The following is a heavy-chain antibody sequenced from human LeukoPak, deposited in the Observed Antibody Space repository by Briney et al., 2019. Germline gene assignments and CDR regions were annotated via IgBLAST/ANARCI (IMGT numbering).Heavy chain of an antibody. Sequence: ASVKVSCTASGYTFTIYYMHWVRQAPGQGLEWMGIINPSGGSTSYAQKFQGRVTMTRDTSTSTVYMELSSLRSEDTAVYYCARGCRIQLWCGASPYAMCLWGPGTTVTVSS. V-gene: IGHV1-46*01. CDR2: INPSGGST. D-gene: IGHD5-18*01. CDR1: GYTFTIYY. J-gene: IGHJ6*02. CDR3: ARGCRIQLWCGASPYAMCL.